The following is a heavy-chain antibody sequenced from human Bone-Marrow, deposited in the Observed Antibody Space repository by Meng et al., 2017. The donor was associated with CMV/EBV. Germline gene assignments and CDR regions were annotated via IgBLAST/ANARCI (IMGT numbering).Heavy chain of an antibody. J-gene: IGHJ4*02. Sequence: SVKVSCKASGFTFTSSAVQWVRQARGQRLEWIGWIVVGSGNTNYAQKFQERVTITRDMSTSTAYMELSSLRSEDTAVYYCAKDGTRRGNQFFFRCSSTSCYEWAWSCWGQGTLVTVSS. V-gene: IGHV1-58*01. CDR1: GFTFTSSA. CDR2: IVVGSGNT. CDR3: AKDGTRRGNQFFFRCSSTSCYEWAWSC. D-gene: IGHD2-2*01.